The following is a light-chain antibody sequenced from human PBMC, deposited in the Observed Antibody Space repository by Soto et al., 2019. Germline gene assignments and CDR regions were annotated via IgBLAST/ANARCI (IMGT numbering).Light chain of an antibody. CDR2: DAS. CDR1: QSVTTSY. J-gene: IGKJ1*01. CDR3: QQYGNSEA. Sequence: EIVLTQSPGTLSLSPGERATLSCRTSQSVTTSYLGWFQQKPGQAPKLLIYDASYRATGIPDRFSGSGSGTDVTLTISRLEPEDFAVYFCQQYGNSEAFGQGTKVEIK. V-gene: IGKV3-20*01.